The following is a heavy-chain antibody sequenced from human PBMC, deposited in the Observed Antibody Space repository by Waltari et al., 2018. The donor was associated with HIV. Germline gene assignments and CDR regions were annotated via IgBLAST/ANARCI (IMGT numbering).Heavy chain of an antibody. J-gene: IGHJ4*02. D-gene: IGHD6-13*01. Sequence: QVQLVESGGGVVQPGGSLRLSCAASGLTSSSYGMHWVRQAPGKGLEWVAFIRYDGRNKYYADSVKGRFTISRDNSKNTLYLQMKSLRAEDTAVYYCAKERFGHSSSWYDYWGQGTLVTVS. CDR1: GLTSSSYG. CDR3: AKERFGHSSSWYDY. CDR2: IRYDGRNK. V-gene: IGHV3-30*02.